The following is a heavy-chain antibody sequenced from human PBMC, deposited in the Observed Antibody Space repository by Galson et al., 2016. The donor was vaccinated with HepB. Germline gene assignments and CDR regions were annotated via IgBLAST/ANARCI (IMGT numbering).Heavy chain of an antibody. D-gene: IGHD2-21*02. CDR2: INPHNDVT. CDR1: GYTFTGYV. Sequence: SVKVSCKASGYTFTGYVLHWVRQVPGQGPEWMGRINPHNDVTNYARRFQGRVTMTRDTSISTAYLYLSNLRSDDTAVYYCERDCRLCGGDPYAMDVWGQGTTVTVS. V-gene: IGHV1-2*06. CDR3: ERDCRLCGGDPYAMDV. J-gene: IGHJ6*02.